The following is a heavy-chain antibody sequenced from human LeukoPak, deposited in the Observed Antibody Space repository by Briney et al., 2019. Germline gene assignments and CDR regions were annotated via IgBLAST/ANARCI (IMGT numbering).Heavy chain of an antibody. V-gene: IGHV4-61*01. J-gene: IGHJ4*02. CDR2: IYYTGST. D-gene: IGHD4-17*01. Sequence: SETLSLTCTVSGGSVSSGSYYWTWIRQPPGRGLEWIAYIYYTGSTIYNPSLKSRVSLSLDMSKNQFSLKLRSVTAADTAVYYCASPGPDYGDYAYAYWGPGALVTVSS. CDR1: GGSVSSGSYY. CDR3: ASPGPDYGDYAYAY.